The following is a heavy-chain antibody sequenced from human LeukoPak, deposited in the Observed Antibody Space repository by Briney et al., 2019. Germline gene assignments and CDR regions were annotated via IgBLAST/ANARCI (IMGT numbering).Heavy chain of an antibody. D-gene: IGHD2-15*01. CDR1: GFTFSYYG. Sequence: GGSLRLSCAVSGFTFSYYGMHWVRQAPGKGLEWLAVISYDGSNKYYADSVKGRFTISRDNSKNTLYPQMNSLRAEDTADYYCAKESPYCSAGSCYAAAFDIWGQGTMVTVSS. CDR3: AKESPYCSAGSCYAAAFDI. CDR2: ISYDGSNK. J-gene: IGHJ3*02. V-gene: IGHV3-30*18.